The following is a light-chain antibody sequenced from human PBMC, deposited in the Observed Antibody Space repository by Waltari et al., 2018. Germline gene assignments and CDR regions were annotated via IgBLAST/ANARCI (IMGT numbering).Light chain of an antibody. J-gene: IGKJ3*01. CDR2: AAS. V-gene: IGKV1-39*01. CDR3: QQSYSTPFT. CDR1: QSISSY. Sequence: DIQMTQSPSSLPASVGDRFTITCRASQSISSYLNWYQQKPGKAPKLLIYAASSLQSGVPSRFSGSGSGTDFTLTISSLQPEDFATYYCQQSYSTPFTFGPGTKVDIK.